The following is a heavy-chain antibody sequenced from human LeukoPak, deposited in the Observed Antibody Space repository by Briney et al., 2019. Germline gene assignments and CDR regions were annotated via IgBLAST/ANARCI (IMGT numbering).Heavy chain of an antibody. D-gene: IGHD3-10*01. Sequence: GASLKISCKGSGYSFTSYWIGWVRQLPGKGLEWMGIIYPGDSDTRYSPSFQGQVTISADKSISTAYLQWSSLKASDTAMYYCATDAQGYYYGSGIFGYWGQGTLVTVSS. CDR2: IYPGDSDT. CDR1: GYSFTSYW. CDR3: ATDAQGYYYGSGIFGY. J-gene: IGHJ4*02. V-gene: IGHV5-51*01.